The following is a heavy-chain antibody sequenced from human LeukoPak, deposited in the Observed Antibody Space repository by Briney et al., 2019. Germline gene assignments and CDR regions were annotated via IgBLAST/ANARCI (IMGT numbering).Heavy chain of an antibody. CDR2: VSSSSSTI. D-gene: IGHD3-22*01. CDR3: ARDYYDRTGYHDAFDI. J-gene: IGHJ3*02. CDR1: GFTFSSYN. V-gene: IGHV3-48*02. Sequence: GGSLRLSCAASGFTFSSYNMNWVRQAPGKGLEWVSYVSSSSSTIYYADSVKGRFTISRDNPKNSLYLQMNSLRDEDTAVYYCARDYYDRTGYHDAFDIWGQGTMVTVSS.